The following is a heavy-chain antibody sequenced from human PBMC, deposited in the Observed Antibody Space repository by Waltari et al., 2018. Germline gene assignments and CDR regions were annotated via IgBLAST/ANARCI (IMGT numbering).Heavy chain of an antibody. V-gene: IGHV1-2*06. J-gene: IGHJ1*01. D-gene: IGHD4-17*01. CDR3: ARGDYGDYPPAGYFQH. Sequence: QVQLVQSGAEVKKPGASVKVSCKASGDTFTGYYMHWVRQAAGQGLEWMGRINPNSGGTNYAQKFQGRVTMTRDTSISTAYMELSRLRSDDTAVYYCARGDYGDYPPAGYFQHWGQGTLVTVSS. CDR1: GDTFTGYY. CDR2: INPNSGGT.